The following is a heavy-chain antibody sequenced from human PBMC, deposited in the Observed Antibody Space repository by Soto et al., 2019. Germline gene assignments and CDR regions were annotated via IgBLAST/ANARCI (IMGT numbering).Heavy chain of an antibody. Sequence: VASVTVSCKSSGYTFTIYDINCVRQAPGQGLEWMGWMNPNSGNTGYAQKFQGRVTMTRNTSISTAYMELSSLRSEDTAVYYCARGEYYDILTGYEGAFDIWGQGTMVTVSS. D-gene: IGHD3-9*01. CDR3: ARGEYYDILTGYEGAFDI. CDR1: GYTFTIYD. V-gene: IGHV1-8*01. J-gene: IGHJ3*02. CDR2: MNPNSGNT.